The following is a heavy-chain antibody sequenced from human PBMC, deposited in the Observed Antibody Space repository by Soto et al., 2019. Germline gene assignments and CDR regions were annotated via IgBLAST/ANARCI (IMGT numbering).Heavy chain of an antibody. CDR3: AGPGYSSQDY. CDR2: ISGSGDGT. J-gene: IGHJ4*02. V-gene: IGHV3-23*01. D-gene: IGHD5-18*01. Sequence: GGSLRLSCTASGFAFSSFALSWVRQAPGKGLEWVSAISGSGDGTDYADSVKGRFTISRDNSKNTLYLQMSSLRAEDTAVYYCAGPGYSSQDYGGQGALVTVSS. CDR1: GFAFSSFA.